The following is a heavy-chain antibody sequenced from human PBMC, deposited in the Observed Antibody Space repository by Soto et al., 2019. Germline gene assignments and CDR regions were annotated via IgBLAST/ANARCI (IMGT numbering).Heavy chain of an antibody. CDR1: GFTVSSNY. CDR3: AREDGKAGAPMGYFDL. CDR2: IYSGGST. Sequence: EVQLVESGGGLVQPGGSLRLSCASSGFTVSSNYMSWVRQAPGKGLEWVSVIYSGGSTYYSDSVKGRFTSSRHNSKNTLYLQMNSLSAEDTAVYYCAREDGKAGAPMGYFDLWGRGTLVTVSS. D-gene: IGHD2-8*01. J-gene: IGHJ2*01. V-gene: IGHV3-53*04.